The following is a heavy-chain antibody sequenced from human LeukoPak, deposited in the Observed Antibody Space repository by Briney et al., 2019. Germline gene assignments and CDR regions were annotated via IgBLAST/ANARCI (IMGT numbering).Heavy chain of an antibody. CDR1: GGTFSSYA. Sequence: SVKVSCKASGGTFSSYAISWVRQAPGQGLEWMGGIIPIFGTANYAQKFQGRVTITADESTSTAYMELSSLRSEDTAVYYCARDVDSSTWGAFDIWGQGTMVTVSS. V-gene: IGHV1-69*13. D-gene: IGHD6-13*01. J-gene: IGHJ3*02. CDR2: IIPIFGTA. CDR3: ARDVDSSTWGAFDI.